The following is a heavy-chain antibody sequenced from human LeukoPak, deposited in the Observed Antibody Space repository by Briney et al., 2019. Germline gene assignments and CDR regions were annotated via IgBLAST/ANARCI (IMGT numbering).Heavy chain of an antibody. CDR2: INHSGST. Sequence: KTSETLSLTCAVYGGSFSGYYWSWIRQPPGKGLEWIGEINHSGSTNYNPSLKSRVTISVDTSKNQFSLKLSSVTAADTAVYYCARSSYSSSSSVWGQGTMVTVSS. D-gene: IGHD6-6*01. CDR3: ARSSYSSSSSV. J-gene: IGHJ3*01. CDR1: GGSFSGYY. V-gene: IGHV4-34*01.